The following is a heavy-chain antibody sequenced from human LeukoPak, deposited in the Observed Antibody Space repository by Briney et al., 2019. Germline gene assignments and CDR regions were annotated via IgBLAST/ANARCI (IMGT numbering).Heavy chain of an antibody. CDR3: AKGGRDYWYFDL. Sequence: PGRSLRLSCAASGFTFSNSGMHWVRQAPGKGLEWVAVISTDGSDKYYTDSLKGRFTISRDNSKSTLYLQMNSLRAEDTAVYYCAKGGRDYWYFDLWGRGTLVTVSS. V-gene: IGHV3-30*18. J-gene: IGHJ2*01. CDR1: GFTFSNSG. CDR2: ISTDGSDK.